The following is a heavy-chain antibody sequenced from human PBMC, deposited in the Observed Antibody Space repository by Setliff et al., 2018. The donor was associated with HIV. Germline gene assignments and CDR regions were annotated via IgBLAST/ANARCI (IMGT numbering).Heavy chain of an antibody. V-gene: IGHV4-39*07. Sequence: SETLSLTCTVSGGSISSSNYYWGWIRQPPGKGLEWIGSIYYSGSTYYNPSLKSRVTISVGTSKNQFSLKLSSVTAADTAVYYCARANFWSGYCGYWGQGTLVTVSS. J-gene: IGHJ4*02. CDR3: ARANFWSGYCGY. CDR1: GGSISSSNYY. CDR2: IYYSGST. D-gene: IGHD3-3*01.